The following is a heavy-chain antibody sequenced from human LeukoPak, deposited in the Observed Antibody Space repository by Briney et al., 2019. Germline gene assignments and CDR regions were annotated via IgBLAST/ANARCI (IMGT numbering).Heavy chain of an antibody. Sequence: PGGSLRLSCVASGLTFSSYWMSWVRQAPGKGLEWVANIKQDGSEKYYVDSVKGRFTISRDNAKNSLYLQMNSLRAEDTAVYYCARNRSLAYWGQGTPVTVSS. J-gene: IGHJ4*02. D-gene: IGHD3-3*02. CDR1: GLTFSSYW. CDR3: ARNRSLAY. V-gene: IGHV3-7*01. CDR2: IKQDGSEK.